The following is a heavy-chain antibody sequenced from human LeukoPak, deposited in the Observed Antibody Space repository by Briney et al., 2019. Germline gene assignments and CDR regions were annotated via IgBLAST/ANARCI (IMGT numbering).Heavy chain of an antibody. CDR2: IIPIFGTA. J-gene: IGHJ3*02. V-gene: IGHV1-69*05. CDR1: GGTFSSYA. Sequence: SVKVSCKASGGTFSSYAISWVRQAPGQGLEWMGGIIPIFGTANYAQKFQGRVTITTDESTSTAYMELSSLRSEDTAVYYCAIPRTGFQTAFDIWGQGTMVTVSS. D-gene: IGHD1-14*01. CDR3: AIPRTGFQTAFDI.